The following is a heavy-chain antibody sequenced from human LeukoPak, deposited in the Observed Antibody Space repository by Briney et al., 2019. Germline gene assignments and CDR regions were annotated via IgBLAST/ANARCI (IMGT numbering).Heavy chain of an antibody. V-gene: IGHV3-21*01. D-gene: IGHD3-22*01. J-gene: IGHJ4*02. CDR3: ARAWGYYDSSNY. Sequence: SMKGRFTISRDDAKNSLYLQMNSLGAEDTAVYYCARAWGYYDSSNYWGQGTLVTVSS.